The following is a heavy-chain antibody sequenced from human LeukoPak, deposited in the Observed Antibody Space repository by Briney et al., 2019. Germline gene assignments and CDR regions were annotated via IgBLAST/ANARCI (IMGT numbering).Heavy chain of an antibody. CDR1: GFTFSSYA. Sequence: GGSLRLSCAASGFTFSSYAMHWVRQAPGRGREGVAVISYDGSNKYYAGSVKGRFTISRDNSKNTLYLQMNSLRAEDRAVYYCARGAVAGDRWGQGTLVTVSS. J-gene: IGHJ5*02. D-gene: IGHD6-19*01. V-gene: IGHV3-30*17. CDR3: ARGAVAGDR. CDR2: ISYDGSNK.